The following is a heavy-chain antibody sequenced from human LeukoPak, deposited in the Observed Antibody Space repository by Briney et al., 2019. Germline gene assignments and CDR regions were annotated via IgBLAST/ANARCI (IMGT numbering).Heavy chain of an antibody. CDR2: ISGSGGST. CDR3: ARVWGDYYYYYMDV. D-gene: IGHD3-16*01. J-gene: IGHJ6*03. CDR1: GFTFGDYA. V-gene: IGHV3-23*01. Sequence: GGSLRLSCTPSGFTFGDYAMSWVRQAPGKGLEWVSAISGSGGSTYYADSVKGRFTISRDNSKNTLYLQMSSLRAEDTAVYYCARVWGDYYYYYMDVWGKGTTVTISS.